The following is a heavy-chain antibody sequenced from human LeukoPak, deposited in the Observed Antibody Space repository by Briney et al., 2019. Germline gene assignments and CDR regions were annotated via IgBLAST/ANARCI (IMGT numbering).Heavy chain of an antibody. CDR3: ARVDIVLMVYAFDY. CDR1: GGSISSSSYY. J-gene: IGHJ4*02. V-gene: IGHV4-39*07. D-gene: IGHD2-8*01. CDR2: IYHSGST. Sequence: DPSETLSLTCTVSGGSISSSSYYWGWIRQPPGKGLEWIGSIYHSGSTYYNPSLKSRVTISVDTSKNQFSLKLSSVTAADTAVYYYARVDIVLMVYAFDYWGQGTLVTVSS.